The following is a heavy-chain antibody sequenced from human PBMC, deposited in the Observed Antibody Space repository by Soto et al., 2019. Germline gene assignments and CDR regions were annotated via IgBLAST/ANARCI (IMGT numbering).Heavy chain of an antibody. V-gene: IGHV4-4*07. Sequence: SETLSLTCTGSGGSISDHYWSWIRQPAGKRLEWFGHIHTSGDISYNPSLRSRVTMSADTSKNQLSLKVTSVTGADTAVYFCARGSGTRWLMDVWGQGTTVTVSS. D-gene: IGHD3-10*01. CDR1: GGSISDHY. CDR3: ARGSGTRWLMDV. J-gene: IGHJ6*02. CDR2: IHTSGDI.